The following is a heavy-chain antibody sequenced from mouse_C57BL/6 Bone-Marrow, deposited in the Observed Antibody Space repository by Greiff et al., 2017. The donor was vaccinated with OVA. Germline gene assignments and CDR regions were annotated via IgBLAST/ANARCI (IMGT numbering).Heavy chain of an antibody. V-gene: IGHV1-61*01. CDR3: ASLNWVFDY. CDR2: IYPSDSET. Sequence: QVQLKQPGAELVRPGSSVKLSCKASGSTFTSYWMDWVKQRPGQGLEWIGNIYPSDSETHYNQKFKDKATLTVDKSSSTAYMQLSSLTSEDSAVYYCASLNWVFDYWGQGTTLTVSS. CDR1: GSTFTSYW. J-gene: IGHJ2*01. D-gene: IGHD4-1*01.